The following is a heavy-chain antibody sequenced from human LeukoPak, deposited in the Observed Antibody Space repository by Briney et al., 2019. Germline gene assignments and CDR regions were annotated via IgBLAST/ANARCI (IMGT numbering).Heavy chain of an antibody. D-gene: IGHD3-16*02. CDR2: IRSKANSYAT. J-gene: IGHJ4*02. V-gene: IGHV3-73*01. CDR3: ARHAVTFGGVIIDY. Sequence: GGSLRLSCAASGFTFSGSTMHWVRQAPGNGLESVCRIRSKANSYATAYAASVKGRVTISRDESQKTAYLQMNSLEAEDTAVYYCARHAVTFGGVIIDYWGQGTLVTVSS. CDR1: GFTFSGST.